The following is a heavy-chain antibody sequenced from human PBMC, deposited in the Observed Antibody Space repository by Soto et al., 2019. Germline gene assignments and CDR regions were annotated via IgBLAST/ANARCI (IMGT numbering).Heavy chain of an antibody. J-gene: IGHJ4*02. D-gene: IGHD5-12*01. CDR2: ISGSGDNT. CDR3: ANLRPTSGVRRFMYEPIVAFDF. Sequence: GGSLRLSCVASGFTFSTYAMSWVRQAPGKGLEWVSGISGSGDNTFYADSVKGRYNISRDTSKNTPFLQINSLRAEDSAVYFCANLRPTSGVRRFMYEPIVAFDFWGQGTRVTVSS. CDR1: GFTFSTYA. V-gene: IGHV3-23*01.